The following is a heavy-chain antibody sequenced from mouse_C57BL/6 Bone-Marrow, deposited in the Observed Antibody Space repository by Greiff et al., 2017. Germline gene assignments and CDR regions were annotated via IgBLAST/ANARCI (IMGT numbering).Heavy chain of an antibody. Sequence: PLQQSGTVLARPGASVKMSCKTSGYTFTSYWMHWVKQRPGQGLEWIGAIYPGNSDTSYNQKFKGKAKLTAVTSASTAYMELSSLTNEDSAVYYCTRRDHYYGSYFDYWGQGTTLTVSS. CDR3: TRRDHYYGSYFDY. CDR2: IYPGNSDT. V-gene: IGHV1-5*01. J-gene: IGHJ2*01. CDR1: GYTFTSYW. D-gene: IGHD1-1*01.